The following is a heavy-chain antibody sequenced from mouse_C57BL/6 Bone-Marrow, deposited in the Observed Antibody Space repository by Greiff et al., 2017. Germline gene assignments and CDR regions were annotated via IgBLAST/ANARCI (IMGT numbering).Heavy chain of an antibody. J-gene: IGHJ3*01. V-gene: IGHV1-64*01. D-gene: IGHD2-1*01. Sequence: QVQLQQPGAELVKPGASVKLSCKASGYTFTSYWMHWVKQRPGQGLEWIGMIHPNSGSTNYNEKFKSKATLTVDKSSSTASMQLSSLTSEDSAVYYCARVYGNFAWFAYWGQGTLVTVSA. CDR2: IHPNSGST. CDR1: GYTFTSYW. CDR3: ARVYGNFAWFAY.